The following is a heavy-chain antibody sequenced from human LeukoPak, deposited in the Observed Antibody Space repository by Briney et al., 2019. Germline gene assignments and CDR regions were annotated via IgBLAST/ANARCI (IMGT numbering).Heavy chain of an antibody. V-gene: IGHV3-74*01. J-gene: IGHJ4*02. D-gene: IGHD6-13*01. CDR3: ARGDLIVPAGTRFHY. Sequence: GGSLRLSCAASGFTFSSYWMHWVRQAPGKGLVWVSFINSDGSSTSYADSVKGRFTISRDNAKNTLYMQMNSLRAEDTAVYYCARGDLIVPAGTRFHYWGEGTLVTVSS. CDR2: INSDGSST. CDR1: GFTFSSYW.